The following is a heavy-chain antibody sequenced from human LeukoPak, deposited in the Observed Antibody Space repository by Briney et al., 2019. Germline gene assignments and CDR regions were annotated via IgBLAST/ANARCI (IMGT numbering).Heavy chain of an antibody. CDR2: IYSGGST. Sequence: PGGSLRLSCAASGFTVSSNYMSWVRQAPGKGLEWVSVIYSGGSTYYADSVKGRFTISRDNSKNTLYLQMNSLRAEDTAVYYCATSHYGDYVVYFQHWGQGTLVTVSS. CDR1: GFTVSSNY. CDR3: ATSHYGDYVVYFQH. V-gene: IGHV3-53*01. D-gene: IGHD4-17*01. J-gene: IGHJ1*01.